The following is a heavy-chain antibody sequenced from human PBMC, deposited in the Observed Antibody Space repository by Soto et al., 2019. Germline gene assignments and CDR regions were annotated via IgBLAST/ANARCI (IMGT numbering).Heavy chain of an antibody. Sequence: GESLKISCKAVGYTFGSAWIGWVRQMPGKGLEWIGIIKPGTPDIRYSPSVLGHVTISADECLSTAYLQRYSLKASDTGMYYCARQIRHICDFWGQGTLVTVSS. V-gene: IGHV5-51*01. CDR2: IKPGTPDI. J-gene: IGHJ4*01. CDR1: GYTFGSAW. D-gene: IGHD3-3*02. CDR3: ARQIRHICDF.